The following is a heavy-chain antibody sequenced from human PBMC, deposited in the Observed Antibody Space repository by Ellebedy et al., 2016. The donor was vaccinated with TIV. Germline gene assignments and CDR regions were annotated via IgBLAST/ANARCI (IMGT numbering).Heavy chain of an antibody. CDR3: AKDTRYSGNYFDY. D-gene: IGHD1-26*01. J-gene: IGHJ4*02. V-gene: IGHV3-30*18. Sequence: GESLKISCAASGFTFCDSGMHWVRQAPGKGLDWVAVISYGGTNINYADAVKGRFTISRDNSENTLYLQMASLRPDDTAIYYCAKDTRYSGNYFDYWGRGGLVTVSS. CDR1: GFTFCDSG. CDR2: ISYGGTNI.